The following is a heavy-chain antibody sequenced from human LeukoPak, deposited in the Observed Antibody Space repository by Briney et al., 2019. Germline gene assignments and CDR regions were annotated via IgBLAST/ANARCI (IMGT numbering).Heavy chain of an antibody. CDR1: GYSFTSYW. CDR3: ARLHLYYYDSSGYCNWFDP. CDR2: IDPSDSYT. J-gene: IGHJ5*02. Sequence: GESLQISCQGSGYSFTSYWISWVRQMPGKGLEWMGRIDPSDSYTNYSPSFQGHVTISADKSISTAYLQWSSLKASDTAMYYCARLHLYYYDSSGYCNWFDPWGQGTLVTVSS. V-gene: IGHV5-10-1*01. D-gene: IGHD3-22*01.